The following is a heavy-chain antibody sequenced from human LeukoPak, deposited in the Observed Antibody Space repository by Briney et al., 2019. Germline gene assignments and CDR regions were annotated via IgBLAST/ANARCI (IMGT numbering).Heavy chain of an antibody. Sequence: PGRSLRLSCTASGFTFGDYAMSWVRQAPGKGLEWVGFIRSKAYGGTTEYAASVKGRFTISRDDSKSIAYLQMNSLKTGDTAVYYCTRDSYSSGWQGNYWGQGTLVTVSS. V-gene: IGHV3-49*04. CDR3: TRDSYSSGWQGNY. CDR1: GFTFGDYA. CDR2: IRSKAYGGTT. J-gene: IGHJ4*02. D-gene: IGHD6-19*01.